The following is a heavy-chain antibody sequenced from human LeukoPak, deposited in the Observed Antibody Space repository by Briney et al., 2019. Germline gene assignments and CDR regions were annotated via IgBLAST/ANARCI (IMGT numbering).Heavy chain of an antibody. J-gene: IGHJ5*02. D-gene: IGHD3-3*01. CDR1: GYTFTSYY. V-gene: IGHV1-46*01. CDR2: INPSGGST. Sequence: ASVKVSCKASGYTFTSYYMHWVRQAPGQGLEWMGIINPSGGSTSYAQEFQGRVTMTRDMSTSTVYMELSSLRSEDTAVYYCARSLTIFGVVIPNWFDPWGQGTLVTVSS. CDR3: ARSLTIFGVVIPNWFDP.